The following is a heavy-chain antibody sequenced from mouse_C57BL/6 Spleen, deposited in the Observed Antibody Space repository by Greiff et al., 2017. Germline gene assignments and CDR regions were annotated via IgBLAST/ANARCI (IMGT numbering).Heavy chain of an antibody. CDR2: IYWDDAK. Sequence: QVPLKVCGPGILQSSQTLSLTCSFSGFSLSTSGMGVIWIRQPSGMGLEWLAHIYWDDAKRYNPSLKSRLTISKDTSRNQVFLKITSVDTADTATYYCARSSSSGGFAYWGQGTLVTVSA. CDR1: GFSLSTSGMG. V-gene: IGHV8-12*01. CDR3: ARSSSSGGFAY. J-gene: IGHJ3*01.